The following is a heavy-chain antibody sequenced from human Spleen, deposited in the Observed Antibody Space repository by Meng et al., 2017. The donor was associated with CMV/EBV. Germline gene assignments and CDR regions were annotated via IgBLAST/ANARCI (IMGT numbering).Heavy chain of an antibody. CDR2: MNPNSGNT. CDR1: GYTFTGYY. D-gene: IGHD6-6*01. V-gene: IGHV1-8*02. CDR3: ARSSSSSYYNWFDP. Sequence: ASVKVSCKASGYTFTGYYMHWVRQAPGQGLEWMGWMNPNSGNTGYAQKFRGRVTMTRNTSISTAYMELSSLRSEDTAVYYCARSSSSSYYNWFDPWGQGTLVTVSS. J-gene: IGHJ5*02.